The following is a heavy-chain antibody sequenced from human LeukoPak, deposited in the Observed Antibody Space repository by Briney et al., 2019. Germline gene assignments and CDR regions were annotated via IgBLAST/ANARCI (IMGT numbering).Heavy chain of an antibody. CDR3: AKSINTEAVTTPNFDY. J-gene: IGHJ4*02. CDR1: GFTFSYYG. D-gene: IGHD4-17*01. Sequence: PGGSLRLSCAASGFTFSYYGMHWVRQAPGKGLEWVSFIRYDGGNKYYADSVKGRFTISRDNSKNTLYLQMNSLRAEDTAVYYCAKSINTEAVTTPNFDYWGQGTLVTVSS. CDR2: IRYDGGNK. V-gene: IGHV3-30*02.